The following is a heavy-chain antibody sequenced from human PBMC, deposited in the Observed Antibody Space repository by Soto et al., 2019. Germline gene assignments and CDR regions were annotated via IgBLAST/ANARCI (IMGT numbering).Heavy chain of an antibody. CDR2: ISSSSSYT. CDR3: ARDGGIVVVPAPGWFDP. CDR1: GFTFSDYY. Sequence: QVQLVESGGGLVKPGGSLRLSCAASGFTFSDYYMSWIRQAPGKGLEWVSYISSSSSYTNYADSVKGRFTISRDNAKNSLYLQMNSLRAEDTAVYYCARDGGIVVVPAPGWFDPWGQGTLVTVSS. J-gene: IGHJ5*02. D-gene: IGHD2-2*01. V-gene: IGHV3-11*06.